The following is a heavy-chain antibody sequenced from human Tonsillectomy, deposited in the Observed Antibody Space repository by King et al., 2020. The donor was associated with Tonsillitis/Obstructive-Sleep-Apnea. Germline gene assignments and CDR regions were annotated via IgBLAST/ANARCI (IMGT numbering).Heavy chain of an antibody. CDR3: TRDENGVVPAAKFSGDYYYTMDV. Sequence: VQLVESGGGLVKPGGSLRLSCAASGFTFSNAWMNWVRQAPGKGLEWVGRSKSKTDGGTTDYAAPVKGRFTISRYDSKNTLYLQMNSLKTEDTAVYYCTRDENGVVPAAKFSGDYYYTMDVWGQGTTVTVSS. CDR2: SKSKTDGGTT. D-gene: IGHD2-2*01. J-gene: IGHJ6*02. V-gene: IGHV3-15*07. CDR1: GFTFSNAW.